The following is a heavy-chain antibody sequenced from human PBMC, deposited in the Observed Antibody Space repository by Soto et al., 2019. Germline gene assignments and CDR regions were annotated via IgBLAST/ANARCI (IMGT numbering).Heavy chain of an antibody. D-gene: IGHD2-15*01. V-gene: IGHV4-30-4*01. J-gene: IGHJ5*01. CDR1: GDSISTVDYF. Sequence: QGQLLESGPGLVKPSQTLSLTCSVSGDSISTVDYFWAWIRQPPGQALEYIGYIYKSATTYYNPSFESRVAISLDTSKSQFSLNVTSVTAADTAVYFCARGRYCLTGRCFPNWFDSWGQGTLVTVSS. CDR2: IYKSATT. CDR3: ARGRYCLTGRCFPNWFDS.